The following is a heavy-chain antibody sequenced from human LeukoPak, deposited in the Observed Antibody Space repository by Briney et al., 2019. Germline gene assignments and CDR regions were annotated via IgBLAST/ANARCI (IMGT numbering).Heavy chain of an antibody. D-gene: IGHD3-22*01. V-gene: IGHV1-69*13. Sequence: SVKVSCKASGGTFSSYAIGWVRQAPGQGLEWMGGMIPIFGTANYAQKFQGRVTITADESTSTAYMELSSLRSEDTAVYYCARWGALYYDSSGYYHAFDIWGQGTMVTVSS. CDR1: GGTFSSYA. CDR3: ARWGALYYDSSGYYHAFDI. J-gene: IGHJ3*02. CDR2: MIPIFGTA.